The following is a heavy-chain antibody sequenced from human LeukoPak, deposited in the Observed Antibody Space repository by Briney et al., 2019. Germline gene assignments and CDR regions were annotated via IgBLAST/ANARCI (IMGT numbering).Heavy chain of an antibody. Sequence: ASVKVSCKASGYTLNSYEINWVRQAPGQGLEWMGWMNPNSGNTGSAQKFQGRVIMTRDTSISTVYMELSNLRSEDTAVYYCASLRDIAVTGSYGMDVWGQGTAVTVSS. J-gene: IGHJ6*02. CDR1: GYTLNSYE. CDR3: ASLRDIAVTGSYGMDV. CDR2: MNPNSGNT. D-gene: IGHD6-19*01. V-gene: IGHV1-8*01.